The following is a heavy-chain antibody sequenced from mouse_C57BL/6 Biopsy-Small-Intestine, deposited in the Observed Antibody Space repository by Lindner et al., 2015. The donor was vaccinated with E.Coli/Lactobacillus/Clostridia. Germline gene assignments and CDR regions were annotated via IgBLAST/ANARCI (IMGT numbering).Heavy chain of an antibody. V-gene: IGHV1-34*01. CDR1: GYTFTDYY. Sequence: VQLQESGPELVKPGASVKMSCKASGYTFTDYYLHWVKQSHGKSLEWIGYIYPNTGGNGYRQKFKDKATLTVDRSSSTAYMELRSLTSEDSAVYYCARDYGFTFERYFDVWGTGTTVTVSS. J-gene: IGHJ1*03. D-gene: IGHD1-1*01. CDR3: ARDYGFTFERYFDV. CDR2: IYPNTGGN.